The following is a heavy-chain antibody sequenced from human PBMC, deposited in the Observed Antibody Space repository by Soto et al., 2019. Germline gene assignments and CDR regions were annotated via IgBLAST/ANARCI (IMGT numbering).Heavy chain of an antibody. Sequence: GSTNYNPSLKSRVTISVDTSKNQFSLKLSSVTAADTAVYYCARYSRFLVWFDPWGQGTLVTVSS. J-gene: IGHJ5*02. CDR2: GST. V-gene: IGHV4-59*01. CDR3: ARYSRFLVWFDP. D-gene: IGHD6-13*01.